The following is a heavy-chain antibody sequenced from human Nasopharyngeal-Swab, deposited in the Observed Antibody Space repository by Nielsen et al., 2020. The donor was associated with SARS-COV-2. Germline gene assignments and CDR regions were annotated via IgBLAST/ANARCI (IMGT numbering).Heavy chain of an antibody. Sequence: ASVKVSCKASGYTFTSYAMHWVRQAPGQMLEWMGWINAGNGNTKYSQKFQGRVTITRDTSASTAYMELSSLRSEDTAVYYCARDRVNTVTTVEPPFWKGYYYYGMDVWGQGTTVTVSS. D-gene: IGHD4-17*01. J-gene: IGHJ6*02. CDR1: GYTFTSYA. CDR3: ARDRVNTVTTVEPPFWKGYYYYGMDV. CDR2: INAGNGNT. V-gene: IGHV1-3*01.